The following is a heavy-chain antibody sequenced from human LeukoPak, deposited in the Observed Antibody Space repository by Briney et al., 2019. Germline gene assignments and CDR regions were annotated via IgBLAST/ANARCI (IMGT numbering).Heavy chain of an antibody. CDR2: IYYSGST. CDR3: ARGGTYCSSTSCPVVLYYYYGMDV. Sequence: PSETLSLTCTVSGGSISSYYWSWIRQPPGKGLEWIGYIYYSGSTNYNPSLKRRVTISVETSKNQFSLKLSSVTAADTAVYYCARGGTYCSSTSCPVVLYYYYGMDVWGQGTTVTVSS. V-gene: IGHV4-59*01. CDR1: GGSISSYY. J-gene: IGHJ6*02. D-gene: IGHD2-2*01.